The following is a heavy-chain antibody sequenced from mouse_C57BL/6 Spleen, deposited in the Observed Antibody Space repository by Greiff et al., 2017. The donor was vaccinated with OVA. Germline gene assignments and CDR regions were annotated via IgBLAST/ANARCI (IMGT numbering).Heavy chain of an antibody. J-gene: IGHJ1*03. CDR1: GYTFTSYW. D-gene: IGHD1-1*01. Sequence: QVQLQLPGAELVKPGASVKLSCKASGYTFTSYWMHWVKQRPGQGLEWIGMIHANSGSTNYNEKFKSKATLTVDKSSSTSYIQRSSLTSEDSAVYYGARSGVTTVWYFDVWGTGTTVTVSS. CDR3: ARSGVTTVWYFDV. V-gene: IGHV1-64*01. CDR2: IHANSGST.